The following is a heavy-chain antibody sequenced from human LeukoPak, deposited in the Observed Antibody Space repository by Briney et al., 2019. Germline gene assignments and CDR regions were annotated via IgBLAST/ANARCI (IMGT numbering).Heavy chain of an antibody. V-gene: IGHV3-66*01. CDR1: GFTVSSNY. CDR2: IYSGGST. J-gene: IGHJ4*02. D-gene: IGHD3-10*02. CDR3: AREIFSGSYYRDYYFDY. Sequence: GGSLRLSCAASGFTVSSNYMSWVRQAPGRGLEWVSVIYSGGSTYYADSVKGRFTISRDNSKNTLYLQMNSLRAEDTAVYYCAREIFSGSYYRDYYFDYWGQGTLVTVSS.